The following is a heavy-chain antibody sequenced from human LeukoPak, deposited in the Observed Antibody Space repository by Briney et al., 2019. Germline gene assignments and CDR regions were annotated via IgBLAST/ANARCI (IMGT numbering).Heavy chain of an antibody. D-gene: IGHD2-2*01. J-gene: IGHJ3*02. CDR3: ARGRTPAGPGAFDI. CDR2: INHSGST. CDR1: GGSFSGYY. Sequence: SETLSLTCAVYGGSFSGYYWSWIRQPPGKGLEWIGEINHSGSTNYNPSLKSRVTISVDPSKNQFSLKLSSVTAADTAVYYCARGRTPAGPGAFDIWGQGTMVTVSS. V-gene: IGHV4-34*01.